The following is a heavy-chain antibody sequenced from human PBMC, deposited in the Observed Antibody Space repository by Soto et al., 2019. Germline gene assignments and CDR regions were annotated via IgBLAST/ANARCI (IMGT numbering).Heavy chain of an antibody. CDR2: IYYSGST. D-gene: IGHD5-18*01. V-gene: IGHV4-30-4*01. Sequence: SETLSLTCTVSGGSISSGDYYWSWIRQPPGKGLEWIGYIYYSGSTYYNPSLKSRVTISVDTSKNQFSLKLSSVTAADTAVYYCARVGVGNSYGDYYYYGIDVWGQGTTVTVSS. CDR1: GGSISSGDYY. CDR3: ARVGVGNSYGDYYYYGIDV. J-gene: IGHJ6*02.